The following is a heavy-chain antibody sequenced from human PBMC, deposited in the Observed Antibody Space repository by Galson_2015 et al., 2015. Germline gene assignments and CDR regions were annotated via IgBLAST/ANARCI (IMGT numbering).Heavy chain of an antibody. CDR1: GFTFDDSD. CDR3: AKDIESVCYCTGGVCYCGLLDY. CDR2: ISWNSGSI. J-gene: IGHJ4*02. D-gene: IGHD2-8*02. V-gene: IGHV3-9*01. Sequence: SLRLSCAASGFTFDDSDMHWVRHAPGKGLEWVSGISWNSGSIGSADSVKGRFTISRDNAKTSLYLQMNSRRAEDKALYNCAKDIESVCYCTGGVCYCGLLDYWGQGTLVTVSS.